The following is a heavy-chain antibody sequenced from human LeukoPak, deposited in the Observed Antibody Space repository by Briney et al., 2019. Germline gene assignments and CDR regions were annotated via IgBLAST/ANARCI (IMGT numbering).Heavy chain of an antibody. CDR2: ISTRSSSI. V-gene: IGHV3-48*04. CDR1: GFNLRDYS. CDR3: ARDPRYDILTGFPISPFDY. D-gene: IGHD3-9*01. Sequence: PGGSLRLSCAASGFNLRDYSLNWVRQAPGQGLEWVSYISTRSSSIYYADSVRGRFAISRDDAKNSLFLQMNSLRVEDTAIYYCARDPRYDILTGFPISPFDYWGQGTLVTVSS. J-gene: IGHJ4*02.